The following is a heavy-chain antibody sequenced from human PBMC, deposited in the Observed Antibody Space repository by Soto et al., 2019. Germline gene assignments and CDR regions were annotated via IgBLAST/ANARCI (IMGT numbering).Heavy chain of an antibody. J-gene: IGHJ4*02. CDR1: GFTFSSYA. Sequence: PGGPLRLSWAASGFTFSSYAMHWVRQAPGKGLEWVAVISYDGSNKYYADSVKGRFTISRDNSKNTLYLQMNSLRAEDTAVYYCARGSPSCSGGSCYKYFDYWGQGTLVTVSS. V-gene: IGHV3-30-3*01. D-gene: IGHD2-15*01. CDR2: ISYDGSNK. CDR3: ARGSPSCSGGSCYKYFDY.